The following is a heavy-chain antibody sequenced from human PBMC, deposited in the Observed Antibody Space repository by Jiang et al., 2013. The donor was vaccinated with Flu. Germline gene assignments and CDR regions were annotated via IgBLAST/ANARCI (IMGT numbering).Heavy chain of an antibody. Sequence: VQLVESGGGLVQPGGSLRLSCAASGFTFSSYEMNWVRQAPGKGLEWVSYISSSGSTIYYADSVKGRFTISRDNAKNSLYLQMNSLRAEDTAVYYCARDREWSPRMDVWGQGTTVTVSS. CDR2: ISSSGSTI. D-gene: IGHD3-3*01. CDR3: ARDREWSPRMDV. CDR1: GFTFSSYE. V-gene: IGHV3-48*03. J-gene: IGHJ6*02.